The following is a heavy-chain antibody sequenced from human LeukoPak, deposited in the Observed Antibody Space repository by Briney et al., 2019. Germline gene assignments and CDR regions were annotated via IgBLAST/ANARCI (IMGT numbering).Heavy chain of an antibody. CDR2: ISWNSGSI. J-gene: IGHJ4*02. Sequence: PGRSLRLSCVVSGFSFDDYAMHWVRQAPGKGLEWVSGISWNSGSIGYADSVKGRFTISRDNAKNSLYLQMNSLRAEDTALYYCAKVRSGSYFDYWGQGTLVTVSS. CDR1: GFSFDDYA. CDR3: AKVRSGSYFDY. V-gene: IGHV3-9*01. D-gene: IGHD1-26*01.